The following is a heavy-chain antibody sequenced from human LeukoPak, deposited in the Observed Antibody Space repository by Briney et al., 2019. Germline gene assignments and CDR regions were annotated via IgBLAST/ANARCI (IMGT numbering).Heavy chain of an antibody. J-gene: IGHJ5*02. CDR2: IIPILGIA. CDR3: ARRDYSNYVEFDP. V-gene: IGHV1-69*04. D-gene: IGHD4-11*01. Sequence: GASVKVSCKASGGTFSSYAISWVRQAPGQGLEWMGRIIPILGIANYAQKFQGRVTITADKSTSTAYMELSSLRSEDTAVYYCARRDYSNYVEFDPWGQGTLVTVSS. CDR1: GGTFSSYA.